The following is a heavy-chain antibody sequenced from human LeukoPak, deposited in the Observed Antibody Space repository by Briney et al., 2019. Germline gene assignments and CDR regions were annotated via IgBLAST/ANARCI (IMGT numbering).Heavy chain of an antibody. CDR1: GFTFSTYE. Sequence: GGSLRLSCAASGFTFSTYEMNWVRQAPGKGLEWVSHTSSSGSTTYYADSVKGRFTISRDNAKNSLYLQMNSLRAEDTAVYYCASPQYYFDYWGQGTLVTVSS. V-gene: IGHV3-48*03. D-gene: IGHD5-24*01. J-gene: IGHJ4*02. CDR2: TSSSGSTT. CDR3: ASPQYYFDY.